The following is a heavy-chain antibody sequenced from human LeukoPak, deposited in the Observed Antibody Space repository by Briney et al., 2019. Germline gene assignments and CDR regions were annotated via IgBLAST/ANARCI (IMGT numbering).Heavy chain of an antibody. D-gene: IGHD1-26*01. J-gene: IGHJ4*02. CDR2: INSDGSTT. CDR3: ARDHYYTLDY. Sequence: PGGSLRLSCAASGFAFSNTWMHWVRQAPGKGLVRVSHINSDGSTTSYADSVKGRFTISRDNAKNTLYLQMNSLRAEDTAVYYCARDHYYTLDYWGQGTLVTVSS. V-gene: IGHV3-74*01. CDR1: GFAFSNTW.